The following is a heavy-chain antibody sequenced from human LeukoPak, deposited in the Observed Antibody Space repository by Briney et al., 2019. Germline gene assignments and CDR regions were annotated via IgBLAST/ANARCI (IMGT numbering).Heavy chain of an antibody. J-gene: IGHJ3*01. CDR3: ARLQNRGFDYGYDDAFDV. Sequence: PSETLSLTCIVSPGSISRYYWSWIRQPPGKGLEWIGHIYYSGSTEYSPSLKSRVTISVDTSENQVSLKVTSVTAADTAVYYCARLQNRGFDYGYDDAFDVWGQGTMVTVSS. V-gene: IGHV4-59*08. D-gene: IGHD5-18*01. CDR1: PGSISRYY. CDR2: IYYSGST.